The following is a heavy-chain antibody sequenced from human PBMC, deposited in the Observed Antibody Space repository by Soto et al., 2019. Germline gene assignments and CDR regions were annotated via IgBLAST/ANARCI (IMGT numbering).Heavy chain of an antibody. CDR3: ASAVDGVLTEFYLAH. CDR1: GFAFSNAW. D-gene: IGHD2-21*02. CDR2: IRRKIDGATT. J-gene: IGHJ4*02. V-gene: IGHV3-15*01. Sequence: EVQMVESGGGLVKAGGSLRLSCAASGFAFSNAWMNWVRQAPGKGLEWVGRIRRKIDGATTDYAAPVKGRFTISRDDSENSLYLRMTSLQSEDTGIYYCASAVDGVLTEFYLAHWGQGILVTVSP.